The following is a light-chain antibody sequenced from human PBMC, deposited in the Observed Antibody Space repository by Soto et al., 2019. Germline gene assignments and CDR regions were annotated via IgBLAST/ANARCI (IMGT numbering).Light chain of an antibody. V-gene: IGKV1-5*03. J-gene: IGKJ2*01. CDR3: QQHSSSSPYT. CDR2: KAS. Sequence: DIQMTQSPSTLSASVGDRVTITCRASQSISSWLAWYQQKPGKAPNLLIYKASTLGSGVPSRFSGGGSGTEFSLTISSLQTDDFATYYCQQHSSSSPYTFGQGTKLEIK. CDR1: QSISSW.